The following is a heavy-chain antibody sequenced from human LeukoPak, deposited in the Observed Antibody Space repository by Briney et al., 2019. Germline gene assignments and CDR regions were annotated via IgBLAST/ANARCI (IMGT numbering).Heavy chain of an antibody. D-gene: IGHD3-10*01. CDR1: GGTFSSYA. CDR3: ARELRGDWFDP. Sequence: ASVKVSCKASGGTFSSYAISWVRQAPGQGLEWMGGIIPIFGTANYAQKFQGRVTITADKSTSTAYKELSSLRSEDTAVYYCARELRGDWFDPWGQGTLVTVSS. J-gene: IGHJ5*02. V-gene: IGHV1-69*06. CDR2: IIPIFGTA.